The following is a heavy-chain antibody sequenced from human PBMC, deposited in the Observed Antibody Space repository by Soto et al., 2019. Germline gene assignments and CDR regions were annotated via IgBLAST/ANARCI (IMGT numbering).Heavy chain of an antibody. D-gene: IGHD6-6*01. J-gene: IGHJ4*02. CDR1: GGSVSSGSYY. Sequence: SETLSLTSNVSGGSVSSGSYYWSWIRQPPGKGLEWIGYIYYSGSTNYNPSLKSRVTISVDTSKNQFSLKLSSVTAADTAVYYCARYSSSSHLDYWGQGTLVTVSS. CDR3: ARYSSSSHLDY. CDR2: IYYSGST. V-gene: IGHV4-61*01.